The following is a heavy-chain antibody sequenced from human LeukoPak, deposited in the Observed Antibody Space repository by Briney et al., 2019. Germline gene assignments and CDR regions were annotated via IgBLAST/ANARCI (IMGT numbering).Heavy chain of an antibody. CDR1: GFTFSSYS. Sequence: GGSLRLSCAASGFTFSSYSMNWVRQDPGKGLEWVSSISSSSSYIYYADSVKGRFTISRDNAKNSLYLQMNSMRAEDTAVYYCARGWVFGVVSHFDYWGQGTLVTVCS. D-gene: IGHD3-3*01. J-gene: IGHJ4*02. CDR2: ISSSSSYI. CDR3: ARGWVFGVVSHFDY. V-gene: IGHV3-21*01.